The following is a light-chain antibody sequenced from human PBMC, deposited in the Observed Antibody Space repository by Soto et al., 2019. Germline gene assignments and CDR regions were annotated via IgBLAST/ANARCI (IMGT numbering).Light chain of an antibody. Sequence: QSVLTQPASVSGSPGQSITISCTGTSSDVGGYDHVSWYQQHPGKAPKLIIYDVTVRPSGISRRFSGSKSDNTASLAVSGLQPEDESYYYCSSYTNKDTLLFGGGTHLTDL. J-gene: IGLJ3*02. CDR1: SSDVGGYDH. V-gene: IGLV2-14*03. CDR2: DVT. CDR3: SSYTNKDTLL.